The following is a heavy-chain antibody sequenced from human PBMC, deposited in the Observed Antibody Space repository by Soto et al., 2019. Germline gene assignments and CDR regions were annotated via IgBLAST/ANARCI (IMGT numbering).Heavy chain of an antibody. J-gene: IGHJ4*02. Sequence: SCKVSGYTLTELSMHWVRQAPGKGLEWMGGFDPEDGETIYAQKFQGRVTMTEDTSTDTAYMELSNLRSEDTVFYYCATSFPHYDILTGPTDYWGQGTLVTVSS. D-gene: IGHD3-9*01. CDR2: FDPEDGET. CDR1: GYTLTELS. V-gene: IGHV1-24*01. CDR3: ATSFPHYDILTGPTDY.